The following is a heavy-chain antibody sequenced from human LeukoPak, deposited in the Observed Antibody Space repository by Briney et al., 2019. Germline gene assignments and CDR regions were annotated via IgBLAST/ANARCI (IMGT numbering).Heavy chain of an antibody. CDR1: GGSFSGYY. J-gene: IGHJ3*02. Sequence: PSETLSLTCAVYGGSFSGYYWSWIRQPPGKGLEWIGYIYDSGSTYYNPSLKSRITISVDTSENRFSLKLSSVTATDTAVYYCARDCSGGSCYGAFDIWGQGTMVTVSS. D-gene: IGHD2-15*01. CDR3: ARDCSGGSCYGAFDI. V-gene: IGHV4-34*09. CDR2: IYDSGST.